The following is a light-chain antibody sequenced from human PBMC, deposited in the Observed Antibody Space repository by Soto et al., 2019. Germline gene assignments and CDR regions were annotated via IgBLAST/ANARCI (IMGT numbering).Light chain of an antibody. CDR1: QSINSW. CDR2: KAS. CDR3: QQYDTYSPT. Sequence: DIQMTQSPSTLSASVGDRVTITCRASQSINSWLAWYQQKPGKAPKLLIYKASNLECGVPSRFSGSGSGTEFTLTISSLQPDDFATYYCQQYDTYSPTFGQGTKVEIK. J-gene: IGKJ1*01. V-gene: IGKV1-5*03.